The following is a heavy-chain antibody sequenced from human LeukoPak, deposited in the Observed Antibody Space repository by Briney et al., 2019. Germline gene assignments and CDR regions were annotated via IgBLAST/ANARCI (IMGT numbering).Heavy chain of an antibody. CDR3: ARVVPRGYSSRGSFDY. CDR2: MNPNSGNT. J-gene: IGHJ4*02. CDR1: GYTFTSYD. V-gene: IGHV1-8*03. Sequence: ASVKVSCKASGYTFTSYDINWVRQATGQGLEWMGWMNPNSGNTGYAQKFQGRVPITRDTSISTAYMELSSLRSEDTAVYYCARVVPRGYSSRGSFDYWGQGTLVTVSS. D-gene: IGHD6-13*01.